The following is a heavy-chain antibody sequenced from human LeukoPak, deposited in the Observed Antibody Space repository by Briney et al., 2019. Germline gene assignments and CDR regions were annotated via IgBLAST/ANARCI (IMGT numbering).Heavy chain of an antibody. CDR2: ISGSGSST. Sequence: HPGGSLRLSCAASGFTFSSYAMSWVRQAPGKGLEWVSAISGSGSSTYYADSVKGRFTISRDNSKNTLYLQMNSLRAEDTAVYYCAREGTLRFLEWSTFDYWGQGTLVTVSS. J-gene: IGHJ4*02. D-gene: IGHD3-3*01. CDR3: AREGTLRFLEWSTFDY. CDR1: GFTFSSYA. V-gene: IGHV3-23*01.